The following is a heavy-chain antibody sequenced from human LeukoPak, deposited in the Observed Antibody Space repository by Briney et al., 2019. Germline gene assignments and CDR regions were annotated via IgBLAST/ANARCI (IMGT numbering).Heavy chain of an antibody. CDR2: ISSSSSYI. CDR1: GFTFSSYS. V-gene: IGHV3-21*01. J-gene: IGHJ4*02. CDR3: ARAQYSSSSWGIDY. Sequence: GGSLRLSCAASGFTFSSYSMNWVRQAPGKGLEWASSISSSSSYIYYADSVKGRFTISRDNAKNSLYLQMNSLRAEDTAVYYCARAQYSSSSWGIDYWGQGTLVTVSS. D-gene: IGHD6-6*01.